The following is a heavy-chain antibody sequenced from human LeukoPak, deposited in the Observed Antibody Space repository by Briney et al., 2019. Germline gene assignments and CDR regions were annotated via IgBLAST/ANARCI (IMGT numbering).Heavy chain of an antibody. D-gene: IGHD3-16*01. V-gene: IGHV4-61*02. CDR1: DDCMSSGRYN. CDR3: ARAGDGGWGLVAYLDY. CDR2: IYTSGNT. Sequence: PLETLCLTCTASDDCMSSGRYNWCWLREPAAIGLEWIGRIYTSGNTNYNPSLKSRVTISADTSKNQFSLKLSSVTAADTAVYYCARAGDGGWGLVAYLDYWGQGTLVTVSS. J-gene: IGHJ4*02.